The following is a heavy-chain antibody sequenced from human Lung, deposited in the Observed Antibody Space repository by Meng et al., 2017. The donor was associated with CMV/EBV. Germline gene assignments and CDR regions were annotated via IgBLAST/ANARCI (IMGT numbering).Heavy chain of an antibody. CDR3: ARHRESSVHYFGWFDP. CDR1: GGPISSSDYY. Sequence: GSLRLSCTVSGGPISSSDYYWGWIRQPPGKGLEWIGTIFYRGNTYYNPSLKSRVTISVDTSKNQFSLKLSSVTAADTAVYYCARHRESSVHYFGWFDPWGQGTLVTVSS. V-gene: IGHV4-39*01. CDR2: IFYRGNT. D-gene: IGHD3-22*01. J-gene: IGHJ5*02.